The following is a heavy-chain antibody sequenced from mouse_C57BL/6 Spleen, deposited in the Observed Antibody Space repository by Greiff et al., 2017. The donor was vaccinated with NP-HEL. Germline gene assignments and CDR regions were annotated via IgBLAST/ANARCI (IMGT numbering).Heavy chain of an antibody. J-gene: IGHJ4*01. V-gene: IGHV14-2*01. CDR3: ARRGGSSYVWYAMDY. CDR2: IDPEDGET. Sequence: VQLKESGAELVKPGASVKLSCTASGFNIKDYYMHWVKQRTEQGLEWIGRIDPEDGETKYAPKFQGKATITADTSSNTAYLQLSSLTSEDTAVYYCARRGGSSYVWYAMDYWGQGTSVTVSS. CDR1: GFNIKDYY. D-gene: IGHD1-1*01.